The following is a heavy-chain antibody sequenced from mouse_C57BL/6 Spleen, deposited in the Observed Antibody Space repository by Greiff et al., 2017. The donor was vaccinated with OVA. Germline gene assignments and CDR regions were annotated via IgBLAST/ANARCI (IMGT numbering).Heavy chain of an antibody. D-gene: IGHD1-1*01. J-gene: IGHJ4*01. CDR3: ARRFYYYGSFYAMDY. Sequence: VKLVESGAELARPGASVKMSCKAPGYTFTSHSMHWVTQRPGQGLEWIGYINHSSGYTKYTQKFKDTATLTADKSSSTSYMQLSSLTSEDSAVYYCARRFYYYGSFYAMDYWGQGTSVTVSS. V-gene: IGHV1-4*01. CDR1: GYTFTSHS. CDR2: INHSSGYT.